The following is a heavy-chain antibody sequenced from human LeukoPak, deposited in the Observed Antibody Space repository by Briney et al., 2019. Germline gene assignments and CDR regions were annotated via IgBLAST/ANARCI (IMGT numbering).Heavy chain of an antibody. CDR2: INHSGST. J-gene: IGHJ4*02. Sequence: KSSETLSLTCAVYGGSFSGYYWSWIRQPPGKGLEWIGEINHSGSTNYNPSLKSRVTISVDASKNQFSLKLSSVTAADTAVYYCARATVTTRSFDYWGQGTLVTVSS. CDR3: ARATVTTRSFDY. V-gene: IGHV4-34*01. D-gene: IGHD4-17*01. CDR1: GGSFSGYY.